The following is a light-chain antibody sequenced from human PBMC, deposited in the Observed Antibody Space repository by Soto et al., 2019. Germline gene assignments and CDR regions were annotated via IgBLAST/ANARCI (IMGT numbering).Light chain of an antibody. CDR2: GAS. CDR1: QSVSSSY. J-gene: IGKJ5*01. CDR3: QQYGSSPPIT. V-gene: IGKV3-20*01. Sequence: EMVLTQSPGTLSLSPMERATLSFMASQSVSSSYLAWYQQKPGQAPRLLIYGASSRATGIPDRFSGSGSGTDFTLTISRLEPEDFAVYYCQQYGSSPPITFGQGTRLEIK.